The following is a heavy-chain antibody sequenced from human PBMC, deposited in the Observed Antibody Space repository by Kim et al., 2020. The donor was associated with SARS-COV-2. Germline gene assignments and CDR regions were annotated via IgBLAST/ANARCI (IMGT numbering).Heavy chain of an antibody. D-gene: IGHD6-13*01. CDR2: ISSSSSTI. V-gene: IGHV3-48*02. CDR1: GFTFSSYS. J-gene: IGHJ4*02. CDR3: ARGWRGHSSGWYWDY. Sequence: GGSLRLSCAASGFTFSSYSMHWVRQAPGKGLEWVSYISSSSSTIYYADSVKGRFTISRDNAKNSLYLQMNSLRDEDTAVYYCARGWRGHSSGWYWDYWGQGTLVTVSS.